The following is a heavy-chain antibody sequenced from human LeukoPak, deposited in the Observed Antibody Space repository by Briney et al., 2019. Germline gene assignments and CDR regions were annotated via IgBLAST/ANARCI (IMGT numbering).Heavy chain of an antibody. D-gene: IGHD5-24*01. CDR3: ARVDGFQFDY. CDR1: GFTFGSYS. CDR2: ISSSSTYI. V-gene: IGHV3-21*01. J-gene: IGHJ4*02. Sequence: GGSLRLSCAASGFTFGSYSMNWVRQAPGKGLEWVSSISSSSTYIYYADSVKGRFTISRDNAKNSLYLQMNSLRAEDTAVYYCARVDGFQFDYWGQGTLVTVSS.